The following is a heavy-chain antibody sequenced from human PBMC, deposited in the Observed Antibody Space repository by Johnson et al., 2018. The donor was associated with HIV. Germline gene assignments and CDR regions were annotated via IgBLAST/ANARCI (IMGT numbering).Heavy chain of an antibody. CDR3: SRGIAAAGTPVAFDV. Sequence: VHLVESGGGLVQPGRSLRLSCAASGFTVSSNYMSWVRQAPGKGLEWVSYIDSSGSGIYYADSVKGRFTISRDNAKNSLYLQMHSLTTEDTGVYYCSRGIAAAGTPVAFDVWGQGTMVIVFS. J-gene: IGHJ3*01. V-gene: IGHV3-11*01. D-gene: IGHD6-13*01. CDR2: IDSSGSGI. CDR1: GFTVSSNY.